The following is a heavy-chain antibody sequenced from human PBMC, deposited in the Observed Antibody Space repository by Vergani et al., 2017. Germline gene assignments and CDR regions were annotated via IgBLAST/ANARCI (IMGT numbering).Heavy chain of an antibody. D-gene: IGHD3-9*01. Sequence: EVQLVQSGAEVKKPGESLKISCKGSGYRFTSYWIGWVRQMPGKGLEWMGIIYPGDSDTRYSPSFQGQVTISADKSISTAYLQWSSLKASDTAIYYCATLRYFDWLSTNYDAFDIWGQGTMVTVSS. CDR2: IYPGDSDT. CDR1: GYRFTSYW. V-gene: IGHV5-51*01. CDR3: ATLRYFDWLSTNYDAFDI. J-gene: IGHJ3*02.